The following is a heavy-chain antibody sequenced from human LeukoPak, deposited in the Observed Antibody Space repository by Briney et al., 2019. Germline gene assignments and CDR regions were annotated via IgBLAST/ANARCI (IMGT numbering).Heavy chain of an antibody. V-gene: IGHV3-23*01. J-gene: IGHJ4*02. Sequence: GGSLRLSCAASGFTFSSYALGWVRQAPGKGLEWVSSISVSGGSTYYADSVKGRFTISRDNSKNTLYVQMNSLRAEDTALYFCARDYNGNSGRGPSLDFFDYWGPGALVTVSS. CDR3: ARDYNGNSGRGPSLDFFDY. CDR2: ISVSGGST. CDR1: GFTFSSYA. D-gene: IGHD4-23*01.